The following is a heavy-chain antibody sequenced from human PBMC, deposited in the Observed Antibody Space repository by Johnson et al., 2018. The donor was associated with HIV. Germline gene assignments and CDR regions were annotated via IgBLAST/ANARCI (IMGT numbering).Heavy chain of an antibody. Sequence: VQLVESGGGVVRPGGSLRLSCAASGFTFDDHGMSWVRQVPGKGLEWVSGINWNGGSKDYADSVKGRFTISRDNAKNSLYLQMNSLSAEETALYYCVRGIVVVVAAGRADAFDIWGQGTMVTVSS. CDR1: GFTFDDHG. J-gene: IGHJ3*02. D-gene: IGHD2-15*01. V-gene: IGHV3-20*04. CDR3: VRGIVVVVAAGRADAFDI. CDR2: INWNGGSK.